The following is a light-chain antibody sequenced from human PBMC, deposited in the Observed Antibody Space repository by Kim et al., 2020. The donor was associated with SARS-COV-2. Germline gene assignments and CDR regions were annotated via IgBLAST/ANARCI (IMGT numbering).Light chain of an antibody. CDR3: QQCDDLPFT. CDR2: DAS. J-gene: IGKJ3*01. Sequence: AFVRYRVTIPCQASQDIKKCLLLYQQTPRNAPRLLVFDASSLEAGIPSRFSGSGSRTYFTLTISSLQPENIAPYYCQQCDDLPFTFGPGTKVDIK. CDR1: QDIKKC. V-gene: IGKV1-33*01.